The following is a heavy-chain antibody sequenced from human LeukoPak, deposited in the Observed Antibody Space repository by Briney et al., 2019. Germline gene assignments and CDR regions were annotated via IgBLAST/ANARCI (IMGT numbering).Heavy chain of an antibody. CDR1: GFTFISYT. Sequence: GGSLRLSCAASGFTFISYTMNWVRQAPGKGLEWVSSISRSSGYIYYADSVKGRFTMSRDNAKNSLYLQMNSLRAEDTAVYYCARGTLGLNPDIFEEWGLGTLVTVSS. D-gene: IGHD1-14*01. CDR3: ARGTLGLNPDIFEE. J-gene: IGHJ4*02. V-gene: IGHV3-21*01. CDR2: ISRSSGYI.